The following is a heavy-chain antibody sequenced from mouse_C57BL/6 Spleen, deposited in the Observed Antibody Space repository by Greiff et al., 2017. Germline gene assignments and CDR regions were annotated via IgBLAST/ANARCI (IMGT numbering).Heavy chain of an antibody. CDR3: ARGAYSNRGYYAMDY. J-gene: IGHJ4*01. CDR1: GFTFSDYG. CDR2: ISSGSSTI. V-gene: IGHV5-17*01. Sequence: DVHLVESGGGLVKPGGSLKLSCAASGFTFSDYGMHWVRQAPEKGLEWVAYISSGSSTIYYADTVKGRFTISRDNAKNTLFLQMTSLRSEDTAMYYCARGAYSNRGYYAMDYWGQGTSVTVSS. D-gene: IGHD2-5*01.